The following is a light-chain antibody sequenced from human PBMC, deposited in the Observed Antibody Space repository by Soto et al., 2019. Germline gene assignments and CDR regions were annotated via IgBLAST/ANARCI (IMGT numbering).Light chain of an antibody. Sequence: EILMTQSPATLSASPGERATLSCRASQSISSNVAWYQQKPGQAPRLLIYGASTRATGIPARFSGSGSGTEFTLTISSLQSEDFAVYYCQQYNNWPLAFGGGTKVEIK. J-gene: IGKJ4*01. CDR3: QQYNNWPLA. CDR1: QSISSN. CDR2: GAS. V-gene: IGKV3-15*01.